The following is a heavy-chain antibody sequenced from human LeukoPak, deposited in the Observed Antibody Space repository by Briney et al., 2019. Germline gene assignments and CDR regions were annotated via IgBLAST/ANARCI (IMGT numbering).Heavy chain of an antibody. V-gene: IGHV1-2*02. CDR1: GYTFTGYY. Sequence: ASVKVSCKASGYTFTGYYMHWVRQAPGQGLEWMGWINPNSGGTNYAQKFQGRVTMTRDTSISTAYMELSRLRSDDTAVYYCARVNGYYWQNAFGIWGQGTMVTVSS. D-gene: IGHD3-22*01. CDR2: INPNSGGT. J-gene: IGHJ3*02. CDR3: ARVNGYYWQNAFGI.